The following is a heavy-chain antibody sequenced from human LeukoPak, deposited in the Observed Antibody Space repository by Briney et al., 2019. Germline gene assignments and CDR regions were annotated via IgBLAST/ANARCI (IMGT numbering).Heavy chain of an antibody. J-gene: IGHJ4*02. V-gene: IGHV3-48*02. CDR2: ISSSSSTI. CDR3: ARGWSEFDY. CDR1: GFTFSSYS. Sequence: PGGSLRLSWAASGFTFSSYSMNWVRQAPGKGLEWVSYISSSSSTIYYADSVKGRFTISRDNAKNSLYLQMNGLRDEDTAVYYCARGWSEFDYWGQGTLVTVSS.